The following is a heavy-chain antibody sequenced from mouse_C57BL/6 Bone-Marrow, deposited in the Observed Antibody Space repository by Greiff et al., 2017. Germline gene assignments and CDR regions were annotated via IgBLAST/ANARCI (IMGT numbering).Heavy chain of an antibody. D-gene: IGHD2-3*01. CDR1: GFTFSDYY. CDR3: ARIYDGYPYYAMDY. CDR2: ISNGGGST. V-gene: IGHV5-12*01. Sequence: VQLKESGGGLVQPGGSLKLSCAASGFTFSDYYMYWVRQTPEKRLEWVAYISNGGGSTYYPDTVKGRFTISRDNAKNTLYLQMSRLKSEDTAMYYCARIYDGYPYYAMDYWGQGTSVTVSS. J-gene: IGHJ4*01.